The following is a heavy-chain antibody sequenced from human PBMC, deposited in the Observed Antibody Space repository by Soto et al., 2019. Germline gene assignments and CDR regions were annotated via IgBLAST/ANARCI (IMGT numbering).Heavy chain of an antibody. J-gene: IGHJ6*02. CDR1: GFIFSSYA. CDR3: AKDWRMDV. CDR2: ISSSGGSGGST. Sequence: EVPLLESGGGLVQPGGSLRLSCAASGFIFSSYAMNWVRQAPGKGLEWVSDISSSGGSGGSTHYADSVKGRFTISRENAKNTLYLQRNSLRAEDTAVYYCAKDWRMDVWGQGTTVTVSS. V-gene: IGHV3-23*01.